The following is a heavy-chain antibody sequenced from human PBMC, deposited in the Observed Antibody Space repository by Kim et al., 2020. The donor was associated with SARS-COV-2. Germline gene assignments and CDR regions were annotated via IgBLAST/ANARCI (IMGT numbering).Heavy chain of an antibody. Sequence: GGSLKLSCVASGFNSNNYAMSWVRQAPGKGLEWLAAITKYDGRTYYADSVKGLFTISRDIPENTVYLQMSSLSAEDTALYYCAKDHPASGWPTFDYWGQGTLVTVSS. V-gene: IGHV3-23*01. CDR3: AKDHPASGWPTFDY. D-gene: IGHD6-19*01. CDR2: ITKYDGRT. CDR1: GFNSNNYA. J-gene: IGHJ4*02.